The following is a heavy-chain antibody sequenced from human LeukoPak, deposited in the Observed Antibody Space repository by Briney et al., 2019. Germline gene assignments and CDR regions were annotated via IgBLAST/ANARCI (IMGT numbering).Heavy chain of an antibody. CDR2: LNQDGSEK. J-gene: IGHJ6*03. V-gene: IGHV3-7*01. CDR1: GLTFSSYW. D-gene: IGHD1-14*01. CDR3: AKLTRGYYYMDV. Sequence: PGGSLRLSCAASGLTFSSYWMSWVRQTPGKGLEWVANLNQDGSEKHYVDSAKGRFTISRDNAKNSLYLQMNSLRGEDTAVYYCAKLTRGYYYMDVWGKGTTVTVSS.